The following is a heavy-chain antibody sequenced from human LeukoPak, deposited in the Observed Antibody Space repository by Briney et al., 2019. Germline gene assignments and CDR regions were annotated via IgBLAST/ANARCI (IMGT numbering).Heavy chain of an antibody. D-gene: IGHD1-14*01. V-gene: IGHV3-48*04. CDR2: ISSSSSTI. CDR1: GFTFSSYS. CDR3: ARDLGSRTFDY. Sequence: GGSLRLSCAASGFTFSSYSMNWVRQAPGKGLEWVSYISSSSSTIYYADSVKGRFTISRDNAKNSLYLQMNSLRAEDTAVYYRARDLGSRTFDYWGQGTLVTVSS. J-gene: IGHJ4*02.